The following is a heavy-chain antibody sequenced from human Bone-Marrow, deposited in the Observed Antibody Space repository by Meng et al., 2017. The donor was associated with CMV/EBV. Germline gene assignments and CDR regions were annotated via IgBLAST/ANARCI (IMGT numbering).Heavy chain of an antibody. CDR1: GFTFRNAW. J-gene: IGHJ4*02. CDR3: ARVYCSGGSCSLDY. V-gene: IGHV3-74*01. Sequence: GGSLRLSCAASGFTFRNAWMSWVRQAPGKGLVWVSRINSDGSSTSYADSVKGRFTISRDNAKNTLYLQMNSLRAEDTAVYYCARVYCSGGSCSLDYWGQGTLVTVSS. CDR2: INSDGSST. D-gene: IGHD2-15*01.